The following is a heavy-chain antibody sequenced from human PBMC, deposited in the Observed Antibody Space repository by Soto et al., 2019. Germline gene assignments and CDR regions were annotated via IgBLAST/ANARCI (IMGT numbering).Heavy chain of an antibody. CDR2: ISPYNGDT. V-gene: IGHV1-18*04. CDR1: GYSFTTYG. CDR3: ARAIWLQLSDWYFDL. D-gene: IGHD5-12*01. J-gene: IGHJ2*01. Sequence: QVQLVQSGDEVKKPGASLNVSCKTSGYSFTTYGISWVRQASGQGLEWMAWISPYNGDTSYAQRLQGRVTVTTDTSTSTAYMELRSLRSADTAVYYCARAIWLQLSDWYFDLWGRGTLVTVSS.